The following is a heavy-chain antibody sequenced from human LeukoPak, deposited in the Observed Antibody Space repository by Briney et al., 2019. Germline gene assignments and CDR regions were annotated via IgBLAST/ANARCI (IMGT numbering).Heavy chain of an antibody. CDR2: MRCDGSNK. V-gene: IGHV3-30*02. CDR3: AKDRRVTISPY. Sequence: GGSLRLSCAATGFTFSSYGMHWVRQAPGKGLEGVAFMRCDGSNKYYADSVKGRFTISSDNSKNTLYRQMNSLRAEDTAVYYCAKDRRVTISPYWGQGTLVTVSS. J-gene: IGHJ4*02. CDR1: GFTFSSYG. D-gene: IGHD5-18*01.